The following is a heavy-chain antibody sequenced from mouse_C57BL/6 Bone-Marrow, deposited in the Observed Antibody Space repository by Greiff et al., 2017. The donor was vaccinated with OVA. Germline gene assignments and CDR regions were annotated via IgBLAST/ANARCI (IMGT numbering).Heavy chain of an antibody. CDR2: IWGVGST. CDR1: GFSLTSYG. Sequence: VKLMESGPGLVAPSQSLSITCTVSGFSLTSYGVDWVRQSPGKGLEWLGVIWGVGSTNYNSALKSRLSISKDTSKSQVFLKMNSLQTDDTAMYYCAGDGGNYGNPRLFAYWGQGTLVTVSA. J-gene: IGHJ3*01. D-gene: IGHD2-1*01. CDR3: AGDGGNYGNPRLFAY. V-gene: IGHV2-6*01.